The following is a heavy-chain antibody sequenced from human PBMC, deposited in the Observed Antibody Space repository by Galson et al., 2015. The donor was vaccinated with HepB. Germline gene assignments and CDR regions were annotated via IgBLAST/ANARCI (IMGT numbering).Heavy chain of an antibody. J-gene: IGHJ5*01. Sequence: SLRLSCAASGFAFDSHAMRWVRQAPGRGLEWIPGITGKGDSTFYADSVKGRFTVSKDNSNNMLFLQMNSLRAEDAGLYFCAKGYGLFDSWGQGILVTVSS. D-gene: IGHD3-16*01. CDR2: ITGKGDST. CDR3: AKGYGLFDS. CDR1: GFAFDSHA. V-gene: IGHV3-23*01.